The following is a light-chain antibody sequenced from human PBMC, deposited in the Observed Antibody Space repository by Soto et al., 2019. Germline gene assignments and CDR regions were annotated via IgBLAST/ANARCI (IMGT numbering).Light chain of an antibody. V-gene: IGLV2-14*01. J-gene: IGLJ1*01. CDR1: SSEDDGNNY. CDR2: HAS. CDR3: SSYTSSSTRL. Sequence: QSALTQPASVSGSPGQSITISCTGTSSEDDGNNYAPWYQQHPGKAPKLMIYHASNRPSGVSNRFSGSKSSNTASLTSSGFQAEDEADYYCSSYTSSSTRLFGTGTKVTVL.